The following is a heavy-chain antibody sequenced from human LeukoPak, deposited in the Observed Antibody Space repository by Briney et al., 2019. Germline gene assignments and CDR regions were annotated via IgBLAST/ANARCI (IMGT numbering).Heavy chain of an antibody. CDR3: ARGRGAGSGSYIY. Sequence: PSETLSLTCAVYGGSFSGYYWSWIRQPPGKGLEWIGEINHSGSTNYNPTLKSRVTISVDTSKNQFSLKLRSVTAADTAVYYCARGRGAGSGSYIYWGQGTLVTVSS. D-gene: IGHD1-26*01. CDR2: INHSGST. CDR1: GGSFSGYY. V-gene: IGHV4-34*01. J-gene: IGHJ4*02.